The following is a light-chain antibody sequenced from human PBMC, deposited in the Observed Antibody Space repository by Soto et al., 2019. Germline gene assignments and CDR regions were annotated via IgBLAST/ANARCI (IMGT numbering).Light chain of an antibody. Sequence: QSALTQPPSASGSPGQSVTISCTGTSRDVGAYDSVSWYQQHPGKAPKLMVYEVSKRPSGVPDRFSGSKSGNTASLTGSGLQADDEADYYCSSYGGGNVILFGGGTKLTVL. CDR2: EVS. CDR1: SRDVGAYDS. CDR3: SSYGGGNVIL. J-gene: IGLJ2*01. V-gene: IGLV2-8*01.